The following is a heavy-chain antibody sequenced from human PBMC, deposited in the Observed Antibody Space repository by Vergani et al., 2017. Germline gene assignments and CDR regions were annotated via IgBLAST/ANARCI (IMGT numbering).Heavy chain of an antibody. D-gene: IGHD3-3*01. CDR3: ARESDYDFWSGYYTGGWFDP. Sequence: EVQLVESGGGLVQPGGSLRLSCAASGFTFSSYWMSWVRQAPGKGLEWVANIKQDGSEKYYVDSVKGRFTISRDTAKNSLYLQMKSLRAEDTAVYYCARESDYDFWSGYYTGGWFDPWGQGTLVTVSS. CDR2: IKQDGSEK. J-gene: IGHJ5*02. V-gene: IGHV3-7*01. CDR1: GFTFSSYW.